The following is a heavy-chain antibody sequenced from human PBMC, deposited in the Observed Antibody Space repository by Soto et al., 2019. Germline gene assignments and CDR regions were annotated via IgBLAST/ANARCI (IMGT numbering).Heavy chain of an antibody. D-gene: IGHD1-7*01. J-gene: IGHJ4*02. Sequence: QVQLVQSGAEVKKSGASVKVSCKASGYTFTGYYIHWVRQAPGQGLEWMGEISPNSGGTKYAQKFQGRVTMTRDTSISTLYMELSNLSPDDTAVYYCGRGRSGELVVFYWGQGTLVTVYS. V-gene: IGHV1-2*02. CDR1: GYTFTGYY. CDR3: GRGRSGELVVFY. CDR2: ISPNSGGT.